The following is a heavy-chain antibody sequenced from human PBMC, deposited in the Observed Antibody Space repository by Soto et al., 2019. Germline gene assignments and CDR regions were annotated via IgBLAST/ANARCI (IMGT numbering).Heavy chain of an antibody. CDR3: AGIVYCSGGSCYSARGPRPFDH. J-gene: IGHJ4*02. Sequence: QVQLQQWGAGLLKPSETLSLTCAVYGGSFSGYYWSWIRQPPGKGLEWIGEINHSGSTNYNPSLKAGAPRPVEPSKDQCPLMMSSVTAADTAVDYCAGIVYCSGGSCYSARGPRPFDHWGQGTLVTVSS. CDR1: GGSFSGYY. V-gene: IGHV4-34*01. D-gene: IGHD2-15*01. CDR2: INHSGST.